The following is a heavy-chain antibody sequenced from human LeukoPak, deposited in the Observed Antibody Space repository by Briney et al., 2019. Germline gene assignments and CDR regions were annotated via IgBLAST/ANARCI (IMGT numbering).Heavy chain of an antibody. CDR2: ISDSGDTT. J-gene: IGHJ4*02. V-gene: IGHV3-23*01. Sequence: GGSLRLSCAASGFTFSNYATSWVRQAPGKGLEWVSTISDSGDTTYYADSVKGRFIISRDNSKNTLYLQMNSLRAEDMAVYYCAKASIRDIVVITTPFDYWGQGTLVTVSS. CDR3: AKASIRDIVVITTPFDY. CDR1: GFTFSNYA. D-gene: IGHD3-22*01.